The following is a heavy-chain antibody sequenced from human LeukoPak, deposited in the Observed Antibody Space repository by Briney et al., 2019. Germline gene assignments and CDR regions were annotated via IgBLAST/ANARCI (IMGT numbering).Heavy chain of an antibody. J-gene: IGHJ4*02. CDR1: GFTFDDYG. Sequence: GGSLRLSCAASGFTFDDYGMSWVRQAPGKGLEWVSSISSSTYIHYADSVKGRFTISRDNAKNSLYLQMNSLRTEDTAVYYCAKSILIHNFDYWGQGTLVTVSS. CDR2: ISSSTYI. V-gene: IGHV3-69-1*01. D-gene: IGHD5-18*01. CDR3: AKSILIHNFDY.